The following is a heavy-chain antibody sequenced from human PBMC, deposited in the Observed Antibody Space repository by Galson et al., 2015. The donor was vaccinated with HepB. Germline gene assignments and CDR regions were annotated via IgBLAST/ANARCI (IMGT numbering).Heavy chain of an antibody. V-gene: IGHV3-23*01. Sequence: SLRLSCAASGFTFSSYAMSWVRQAPGKGLEWVSTISGSGGGTYYADSVKGRFTISRDGSKNTLYLQMNSLRAEDTAVYYCAKTVSPQPGFFDYWGQGTLVTVSS. J-gene: IGHJ4*02. CDR3: AKTVSPQPGFFDY. D-gene: IGHD4-17*01. CDR1: GFTFSSYA. CDR2: ISGSGGGT.